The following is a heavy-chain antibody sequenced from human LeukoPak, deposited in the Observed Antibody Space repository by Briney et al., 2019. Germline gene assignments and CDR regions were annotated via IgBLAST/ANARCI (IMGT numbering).Heavy chain of an antibody. Sequence: ASVKVSCKASGYTFTSYDINWVRQATGQGLEWMGWMNPNSGNTGYAQKFQGRVTMTRDTSITTVYMELSRLRSDDTAIYYCATDITALDYWGQGTLVTVSS. CDR1: GYTFTSYD. J-gene: IGHJ4*02. CDR2: MNPNSGNT. CDR3: ATDITALDY. D-gene: IGHD3-10*01. V-gene: IGHV1-8*01.